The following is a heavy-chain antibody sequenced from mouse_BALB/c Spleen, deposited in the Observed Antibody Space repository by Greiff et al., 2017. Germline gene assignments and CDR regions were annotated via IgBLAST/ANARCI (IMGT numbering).Heavy chain of an antibody. V-gene: IGHV5-9-4*01. J-gene: IGHJ1*01. CDR3: ARDRGYYGIHWYFDV. D-gene: IGHD1-1*01. CDR2: ISSGGSYT. Sequence: EVMLVESGGGLVKPGGSLKLSCAASGFTFSSYAMSWVRQSPEKRLEWVAEISSGGSYTYYPDTVTGRFTISRDNAKNTLYLEMSSLRSEDTAMYYCARDRGYYGIHWYFDVWGAGTTVTVSS. CDR1: GFTFSSYA.